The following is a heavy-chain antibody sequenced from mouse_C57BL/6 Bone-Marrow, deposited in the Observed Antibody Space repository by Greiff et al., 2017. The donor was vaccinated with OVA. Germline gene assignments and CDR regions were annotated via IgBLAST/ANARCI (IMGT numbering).Heavy chain of an antibody. CDR1: GYTFTSYW. V-gene: IGHV1-69*01. Sequence: VKLQQPGAELVMPGASVKLSCKASGYTFTSYWMHWVKQRPGQGLEWIGEIDPSDSYTNYNQKFKGKSTLTVDKSSSTAYMQLSSLTSEDSAVYYCARSPKGAWFAYWGQGTLVTVSA. J-gene: IGHJ3*01. CDR2: IDPSDSYT. CDR3: ARSPKGAWFAY.